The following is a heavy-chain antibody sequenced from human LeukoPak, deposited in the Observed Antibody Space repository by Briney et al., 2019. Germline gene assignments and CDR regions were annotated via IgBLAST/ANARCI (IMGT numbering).Heavy chain of an antibody. CDR2: ISYDGSNK. CDR3: AKDLEATTRGFDY. D-gene: IGHD5-12*01. J-gene: IGHJ4*02. Sequence: GGSLRLSCAASGFSFSSYGMHWARQAPGKGLEWVAVISYDGSNKCYALSVKGRFTISRDNSKNTLYLQMSSLRAEDTAVYYCAKDLEATTRGFDYWGQGSRVTVSS. CDR1: GFSFSSYG. V-gene: IGHV3-30*18.